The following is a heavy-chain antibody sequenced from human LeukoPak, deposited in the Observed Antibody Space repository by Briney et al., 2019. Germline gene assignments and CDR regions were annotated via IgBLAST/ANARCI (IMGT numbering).Heavy chain of an antibody. V-gene: IGHV1-2*02. CDR2: INPNSGGT. Sequence: ASVKVSCKASGYTFTGYYMHWVRQAPGQGLEWMGWINPNSGGTNYAQKFQGRVTMTRDTSISTAYMELSRLRSDDTGVYYCARDTPPFYDSSGFSILYWGQGTLVTVSS. CDR3: ARDTPPFYDSSGFSILY. J-gene: IGHJ4*02. CDR1: GYTFTGYY. D-gene: IGHD3-22*01.